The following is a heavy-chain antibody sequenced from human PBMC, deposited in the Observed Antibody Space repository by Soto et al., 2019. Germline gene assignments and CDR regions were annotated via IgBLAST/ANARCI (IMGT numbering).Heavy chain of an antibody. CDR3: AISQYGSGSYFVY. Sequence: SETLSLTCAVYGGSFSGYYWSWIRQPPGKGLEWIGEINHSGSTNYNPSLKSRVTISVDTSKNQFSLKLSSVTAADTAVYYCAISQYGSGSYFVYWGEGTLVAVSS. J-gene: IGHJ4*02. D-gene: IGHD3-10*01. CDR1: GGSFSGYY. CDR2: INHSGST. V-gene: IGHV4-34*01.